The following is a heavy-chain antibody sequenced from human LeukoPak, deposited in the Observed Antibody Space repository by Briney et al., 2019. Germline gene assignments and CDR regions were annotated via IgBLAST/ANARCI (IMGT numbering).Heavy chain of an antibody. J-gene: IGHJ4*02. V-gene: IGHV4-39*01. CDR1: GGSISSSSYY. CDR2: IYHSGST. CDR3: ATGSIVVVTAPFS. D-gene: IGHD2-21*02. Sequence: PSETLSLTCTVSGGSISSSSYYWGWIRQPPGKGLEWIGSIYHSGSTYYNPSLKSRVTISVDTSKNQFSLKLSSVTAADTAVYYCATGSIVVVTAPFSWGQGTLVTVSS.